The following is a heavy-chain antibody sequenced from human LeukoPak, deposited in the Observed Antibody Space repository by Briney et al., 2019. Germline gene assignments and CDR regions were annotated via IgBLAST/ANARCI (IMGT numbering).Heavy chain of an antibody. CDR1: GFTFSRHW. J-gene: IGHJ4*02. D-gene: IGHD4-17*01. CDR3: VRDHDYALDY. Sequence: GGSLRLSCEVSGFTFSRHWMRWVRQAPGKGLMWVSHISGDGRETKYADSVKGRFTTSRDNAKNTLYLQMNSLRAEDTAVYYCVRDHDYALDYWGQGTLVTVSS. CDR2: ISGDGRET. V-gene: IGHV3-74*03.